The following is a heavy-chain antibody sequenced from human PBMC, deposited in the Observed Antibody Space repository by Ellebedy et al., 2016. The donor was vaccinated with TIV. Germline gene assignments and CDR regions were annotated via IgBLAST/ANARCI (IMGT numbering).Heavy chain of an antibody. CDR2: IYSSEST. CDR3: ARGPYSTLSFAMDF. Sequence: GSLRLXCTVSGGSISNYYWSWIRQSPGKGLEWIGYIYSSESTDYNPSLKSRVTISLDTSKNQFSLKLSSVTAADTAVYYCARGPYSTLSFAMDFWGQGTTVTVSS. J-gene: IGHJ6*02. D-gene: IGHD6-13*01. V-gene: IGHV4-59*01. CDR1: GGSISNYY.